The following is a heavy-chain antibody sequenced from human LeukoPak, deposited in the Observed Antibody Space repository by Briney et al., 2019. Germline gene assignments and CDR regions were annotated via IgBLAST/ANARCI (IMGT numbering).Heavy chain of an antibody. CDR3: ARHYYDSSGYYFDY. J-gene: IGHJ4*02. D-gene: IGHD3-22*01. CDR1: GFPFISYS. V-gene: IGHV3-21*01. Sequence: GSLLLSCAASGFPFISYSMNWVRQAPGKGLEWVSSIISSSSYIYYADSVKGRFTISRDNAKNSLYLQMNSLRAEDTAVYYCARHYYDSSGYYFDYWGQGTLVTVSS. CDR2: IISSSSYI.